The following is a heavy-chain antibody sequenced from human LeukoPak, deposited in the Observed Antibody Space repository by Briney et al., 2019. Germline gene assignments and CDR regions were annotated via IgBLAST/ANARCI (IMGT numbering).Heavy chain of an antibody. D-gene: IGHD1-26*01. J-gene: IGHJ3*02. CDR1: GYTLTELS. V-gene: IGHV1-24*01. CDR2: FDVEDGET. CDR3: ATDALYSGSSGETFDI. Sequence: ASVKVSCKVSGYTLTELSMHWVRQAPGKGLEWTGGFDVEDGETSYAQKFQGRVTMTEDTSTDTAYIELSSLRSEDTAVYYCATDALYSGSSGETFDIWGQGTMVTVSS.